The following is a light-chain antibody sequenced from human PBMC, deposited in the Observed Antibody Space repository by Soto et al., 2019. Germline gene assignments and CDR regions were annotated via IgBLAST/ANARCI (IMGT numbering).Light chain of an antibody. Sequence: ELTQPPSVSVAPGQTARITCGGINIGSKSVHWYRQKPGQAPVLVVYDDADRPSGIPERFSGSNSGNTAALTISRVEAGDEADYFCQVWDVSSVHFVFGTGTKLTVL. V-gene: IGLV3-21*02. CDR1: NIGSKS. CDR3: QVWDVSSVHFV. CDR2: DDA. J-gene: IGLJ1*01.